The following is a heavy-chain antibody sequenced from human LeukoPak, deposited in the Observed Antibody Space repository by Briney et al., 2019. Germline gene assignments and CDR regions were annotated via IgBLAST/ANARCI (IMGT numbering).Heavy chain of an antibody. D-gene: IGHD1-26*01. V-gene: IGHV3-21*01. CDR1: GFTFSSYS. CDR2: ISSSSSYI. J-gene: IGHJ4*02. CDR3: ARVSSLSGSYYNLRAVFDY. Sequence: GGSLRLSCAASGFTFSSYSMNWVRQAPGKGLEWVSSISSSSSYIYYADSVKGRFTISRDNVKNSLYLQMNSLRAEDTAVYYCARVSSLSGSYYNLRAVFDYWGQGTLVTVSS.